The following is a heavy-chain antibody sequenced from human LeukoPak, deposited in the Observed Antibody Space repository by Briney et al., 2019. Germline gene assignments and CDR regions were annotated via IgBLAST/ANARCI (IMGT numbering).Heavy chain of an antibody. D-gene: IGHD1-26*01. J-gene: IGHJ4*02. CDR2: INPDGNKK. CDR1: GLTFSSSW. V-gene: IGHV3-7*01. CDR3: VRDGVGAPPFDY. Sequence: GGSLRLSCAVSGLTFSSSWMDWVRQAPGKGLEWVASINPDGNKKYSADSVKGRFTISRDNAENSLYLQMNSLRVEDTGVYYCVRDGVGAPPFDYWGEGILVTVSS.